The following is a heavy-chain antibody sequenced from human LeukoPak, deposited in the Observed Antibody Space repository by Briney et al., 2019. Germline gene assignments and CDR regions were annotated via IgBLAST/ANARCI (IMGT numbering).Heavy chain of an antibody. D-gene: IGHD4/OR15-4a*01. V-gene: IGHV3-11*01. CDR2: ISASGNII. CDR3: AGHMVITPFDS. CDR1: GFPFRDYY. Sequence: GGSLRLSCVASGFPFRDYYFSWVRQAPGQGLEWLSFISASGNIIHYEDSVKGRFTISRDDAKNSVFLQMDSLRTEDTALYYCAGHMVITPFDSWGQGTLVTVSS. J-gene: IGHJ4*02.